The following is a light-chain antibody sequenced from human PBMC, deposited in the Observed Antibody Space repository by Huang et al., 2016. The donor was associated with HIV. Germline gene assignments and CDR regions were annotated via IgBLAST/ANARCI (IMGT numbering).Light chain of an antibody. Sequence: EIVMTQSPATLSVSPGERATLSCRASQSVSSNLVWYQQQPGQAPRLLIYGASTRATGIPARFSGSGSGTEFTLTINSLQSEDFAVYYCQQYNNWPPYTFGQGTKLEIK. V-gene: IGKV3-15*01. CDR3: QQYNNWPPYT. CDR2: GAS. J-gene: IGKJ2*01. CDR1: QSVSSN.